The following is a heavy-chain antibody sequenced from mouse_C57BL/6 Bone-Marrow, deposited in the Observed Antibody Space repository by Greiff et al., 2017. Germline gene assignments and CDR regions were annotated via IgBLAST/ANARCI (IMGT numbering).Heavy chain of an antibody. CDR2: ISPGSGSP. Sequence: QVQLQQPGAELVKPGASVKMSCKASGYTFTSYWITWVKQRPGQGLEWIGDISPGSGSPTYNEKFKSKATLTVDTSSSTAYMQLSSLTSEDSAVYYCARPDYSNYWYFDVWGTGTTVTVSA. CDR3: ARPDYSNYWYFDV. V-gene: IGHV1-55*01. D-gene: IGHD2-5*01. J-gene: IGHJ1*03. CDR1: GYTFTSYW.